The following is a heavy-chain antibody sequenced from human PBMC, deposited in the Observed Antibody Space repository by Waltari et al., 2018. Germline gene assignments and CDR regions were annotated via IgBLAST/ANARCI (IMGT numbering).Heavy chain of an antibody. CDR1: GYTFTSYY. J-gene: IGHJ3*02. V-gene: IGHV1-46*01. D-gene: IGHD5-18*01. CDR3: ARDRRRGYIYGRDAFDI. Sequence: QVQLVQSGAEVKKPGASVKVSCKASGYTFTSYYMHWVRQAPGQGLEWMGIINPSGGSTSYAQKFQGRVTMTRDTSTSTVYMELSSLRSEDTAVYYCARDRRRGYIYGRDAFDIWGQGTMVTVSS. CDR2: INPSGGST.